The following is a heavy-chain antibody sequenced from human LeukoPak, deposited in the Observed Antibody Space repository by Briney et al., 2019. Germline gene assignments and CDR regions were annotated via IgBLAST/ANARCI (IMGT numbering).Heavy chain of an antibody. CDR1: GFTFTNPA. CDR3: AKTRGGNPRYYFDY. J-gene: IGHJ4*01. D-gene: IGHD4-23*01. V-gene: IGHV3-23*01. Sequence: GGSLRLSCAASGFTFTNPAMGWVRQAPGKGLEWVSVVSGTGDFIYYGDSAKGRFTISRDNSKNTLYLHMSSLRAEDTAFYYCAKTRGGNPRYYFDYWGHGTLVTVSS. CDR2: VSGTGDFI.